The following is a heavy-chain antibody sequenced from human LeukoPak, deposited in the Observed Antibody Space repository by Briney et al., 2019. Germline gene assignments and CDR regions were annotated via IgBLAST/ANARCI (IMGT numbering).Heavy chain of an antibody. V-gene: IGHV3-48*03. CDR2: ISSDGNSK. D-gene: IGHD2-15*01. CDR3: ARDHMVEVGSYGLDV. J-gene: IGHJ6*02. CDR1: GFRFRTYE. Sequence: GGSLRLSCEASGFRFRTYEMNWVRQAPGKGLEWVSYISSDGNSKYYADSVKGRFTVSRDNVKNSLYLQMNSLRAEDTAVYYCARDHMVEVGSYGLDVWGQGTSVTVSS.